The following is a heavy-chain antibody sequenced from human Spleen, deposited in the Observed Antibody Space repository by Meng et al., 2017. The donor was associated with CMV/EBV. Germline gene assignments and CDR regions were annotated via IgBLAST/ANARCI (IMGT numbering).Heavy chain of an antibody. J-gene: IGHJ4*02. D-gene: IGHD6-13*01. CDR2: IKTKIDGETT. V-gene: IGHV3-15*01. CDR1: VFTFSTVW. CDR3: ATDWSRQLLGS. Sequence: PSVFTFSTVWMSWVRQAPGKGLEWVGRIKTKIDGETTDFAAPVKGRFSISRDDSKNTLYLQMNSLKAEDTAVYYCATDWSRQLLGSWGQGTLVTVSS.